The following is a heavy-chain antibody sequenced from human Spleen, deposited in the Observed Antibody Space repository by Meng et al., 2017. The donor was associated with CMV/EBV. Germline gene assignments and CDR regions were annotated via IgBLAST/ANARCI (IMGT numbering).Heavy chain of an antibody. CDR2: IYYGGGT. V-gene: IGHV4-39*07. CDR3: ARVRNYDDFDI. J-gene: IGHJ3*02. Sequence: SETLSLTCNVSGGSISRSSYYWVWIRQSPGKGLEWMGHIYYGGGTFYNPSLKSRLTLSLDTSKNQFSLNLSAVTAADTAVYYCARVRNYDDFDIWGQGTMVTVSS. CDR1: GGSISRSSYY. D-gene: IGHD5-24*01.